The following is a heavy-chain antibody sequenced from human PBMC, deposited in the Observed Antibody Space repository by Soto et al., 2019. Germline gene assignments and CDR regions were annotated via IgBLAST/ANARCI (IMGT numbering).Heavy chain of an antibody. D-gene: IGHD1-1*01. J-gene: IGHJ4*02. CDR2: INHSGST. V-gene: IGHV4-34*01. CDR1: GGSFSGYY. CDR3: AREGPGTPLDY. Sequence: SETLSLTCAVYGGSFSGYYWSWIRQPPGKGLEWIGEINHSGSTNYNPSLKSRVTISVDTSKNQFSLKLSSVTAADTAVYYCAREGPGTPLDYWGQRTLVTVSS.